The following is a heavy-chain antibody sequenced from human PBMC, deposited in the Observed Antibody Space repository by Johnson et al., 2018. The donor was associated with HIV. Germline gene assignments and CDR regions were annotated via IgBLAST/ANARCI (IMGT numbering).Heavy chain of an antibody. J-gene: IGHJ3*01. D-gene: IGHD6-19*01. V-gene: IGHV3-9*01. CDR2: ISWNSGSI. Sequence: VQLVESGGGLVQPGGSLRLSCAASGFIFSSYWMHWVRQAPGKGLEWVSGISWNSGSIGYADSVKGRFTISRDNAKNSLYLQMNSLRAEDTALYYCARDNIYGSAWGDAFDVWGQGTMVTVSS. CDR1: GFIFSSYW. CDR3: ARDNIYGSAWGDAFDV.